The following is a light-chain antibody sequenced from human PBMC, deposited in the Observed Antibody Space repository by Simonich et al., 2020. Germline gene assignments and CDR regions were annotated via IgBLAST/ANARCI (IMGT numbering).Light chain of an antibody. Sequence: DIVMTQSPDSLAVSLGERATINCKSNQSVLYISNNKNYLTWYQQKPGQPPKLLIYWAATRESGVPDRFRGSGSGTDFTLTISSLQAEDVAVYYCQQYYSTPYTFGQGTKLEIK. J-gene: IGKJ2*01. CDR1: QSVLYISNNKNY. CDR2: WAA. V-gene: IGKV4-1*01. CDR3: QQYYSTPYT.